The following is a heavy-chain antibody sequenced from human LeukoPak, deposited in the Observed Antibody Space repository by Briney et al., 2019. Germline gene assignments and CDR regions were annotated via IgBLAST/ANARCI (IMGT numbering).Heavy chain of an antibody. J-gene: IGHJ6*03. V-gene: IGHV1-69*05. CDR1: GGTFSSYA. Sequence: ASVKVSCKASGGTFSSYAISWVRQAPGQGLEWMGRIIPIFGTANYAQKFQGRVTITTDESTSTAYMELSSLRYEDTAVYYCARADYDFWSGYPDIYYMDVWGKGTTVTVSS. D-gene: IGHD3-3*01. CDR2: IIPIFGTA. CDR3: ARADYDFWSGYPDIYYMDV.